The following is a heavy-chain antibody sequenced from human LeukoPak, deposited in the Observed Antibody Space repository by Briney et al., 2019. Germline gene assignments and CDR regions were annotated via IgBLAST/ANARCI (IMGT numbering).Heavy chain of an antibody. CDR1: GYTFTGYY. CDR3: ARVKGRFLEWSGDVFDY. J-gene: IGHJ4*02. Sequence: GASVKVSCKASGYTFTGYYIHWVRQAPGQGLEWMGWINPNSGGTKYAQKFQGRVTMTRDTSISTAYMELSRLRSDDTAVYYCARVKGRFLEWSGDVFDYWGQGTLVTVSS. CDR2: INPNSGGT. D-gene: IGHD3-3*01. V-gene: IGHV1-2*02.